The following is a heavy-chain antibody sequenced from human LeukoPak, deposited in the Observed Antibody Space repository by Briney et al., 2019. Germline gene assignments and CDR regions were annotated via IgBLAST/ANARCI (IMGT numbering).Heavy chain of an antibody. CDR1: GFTSSSHW. V-gene: IGHV3-7*01. CDR3: ARDLSGVTGYTYGRGIDY. D-gene: IGHD5-18*01. Sequence: GGSLRLSCAASGFTSSSHWMSWVRQAPGKGLEWVANIKKDGSEKYYVDSVKGRFTISRDNAKTSLYLQMNSLRAEDTAVYYCARDLSGVTGYTYGRGIDYWGQGTLVTVSS. CDR2: IKKDGSEK. J-gene: IGHJ4*02.